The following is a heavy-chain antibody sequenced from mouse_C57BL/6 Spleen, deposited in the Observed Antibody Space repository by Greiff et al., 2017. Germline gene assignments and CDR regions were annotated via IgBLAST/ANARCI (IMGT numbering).Heavy chain of an antibody. Sequence: EVHLVESGGGLVKPGGSLKLSCAASGFTFSDYGMYWVRQAPEKGLEWVAYISSGSSTIYYADTVKGRFTISRDNAKNTLFLQMTRLRSEDTAMYYCAGGLGRDYDVRGTGPTVSFSS. J-gene: IGHJ1*03. D-gene: IGHD6-1*01. V-gene: IGHV5-17*01. CDR2: ISSGSSTI. CDR3: AGGLGRDYDV. CDR1: GFTFSDYG.